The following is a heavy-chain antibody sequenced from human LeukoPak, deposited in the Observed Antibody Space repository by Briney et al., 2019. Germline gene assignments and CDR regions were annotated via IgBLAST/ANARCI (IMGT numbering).Heavy chain of an antibody. Sequence: ASVTVSCKASGYTFTSYDINWVRQATGQGLEWMGWMNPNSGNTGYAQKFQGRVTITRNTSISTAYMELSSLRSEDTAVYYCARERYSSGCPAFDIWGQGTMVTVSS. CDR2: MNPNSGNT. V-gene: IGHV1-8*03. J-gene: IGHJ3*02. D-gene: IGHD6-19*01. CDR1: GYTFTSYD. CDR3: ARERYSSGCPAFDI.